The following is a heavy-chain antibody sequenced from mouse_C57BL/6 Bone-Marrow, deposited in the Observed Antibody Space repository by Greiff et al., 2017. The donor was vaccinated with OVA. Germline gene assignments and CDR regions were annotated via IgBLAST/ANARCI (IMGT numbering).Heavy chain of an antibody. V-gene: IGHV11-2*01. Sequence: EVMLVETGGGLVQPGGSRGLSCEGPGFTFSGFWMSWVRQTPGKTLEWIGDINSDGSAINYAPSIKDRFTIFRDNDKSTLYLQMSNVRSEDKAADFCRGYGDYWYFDVWGTGTTVTVSS. J-gene: IGHJ1*03. CDR3: RGYGDYWYFDV. D-gene: IGHD2-13*01. CDR2: INSDGSAI. CDR1: GFTFSGFW.